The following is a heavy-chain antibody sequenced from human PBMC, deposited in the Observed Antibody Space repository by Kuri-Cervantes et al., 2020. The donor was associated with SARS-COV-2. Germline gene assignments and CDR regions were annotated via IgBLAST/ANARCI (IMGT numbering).Heavy chain of an antibody. CDR3: ATQTGGIY. J-gene: IGHJ4*02. CDR2: INPNSGGT. CDR1: GYTFTGYY. D-gene: IGHD3-16*01. Sequence: ASVKVSCKASGYTFTGYYMHWVRQAPGQGLEWMGWINPNSGGTNYAQKFQGWVTMTRDTSISTAHMELSSLRSEDTAVYYCATQTGGIYWGQGTLVTVSS. V-gene: IGHV1-2*04.